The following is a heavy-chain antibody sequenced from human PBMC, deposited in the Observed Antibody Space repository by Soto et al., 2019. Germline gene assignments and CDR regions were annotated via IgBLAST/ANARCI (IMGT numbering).Heavy chain of an antibody. CDR2: MNPNSGNT. D-gene: IGHD2-2*01. J-gene: IGHJ6*02. CDR1: GYTFTSYD. CDR3: ARAGGDIVVVPAATDYYYYGMDV. Sequence: QVQLVQSGAEVKKPGASVKVSCKASGYTFTSYDINWVRQATGQGLEWMGWMNPNSGNTGYAQKFQGRVTMTRNTSISTAYMELGSLRSEDTAVSYCARAGGDIVVVPAATDYYYYGMDVWGQGTTVTVSS. V-gene: IGHV1-8*01.